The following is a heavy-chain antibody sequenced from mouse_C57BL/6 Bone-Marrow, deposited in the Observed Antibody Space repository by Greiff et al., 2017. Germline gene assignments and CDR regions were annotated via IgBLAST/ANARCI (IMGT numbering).Heavy chain of an antibody. Sequence: VHVKQSGPELVKPGASVKIPCKASGYTFTDYNMDWVKQSHGKSLEWIGDINPNNGGTIYNQKFKGKATLTVDKSSSTAYMELRSLTSEDTAVYYCARGEWAMDYWGQGTSVTVSS. CDR1: GYTFTDYN. CDR2: INPNNGGT. J-gene: IGHJ4*01. CDR3: ARGEWAMDY. D-gene: IGHD1-3*01. V-gene: IGHV1-18*01.